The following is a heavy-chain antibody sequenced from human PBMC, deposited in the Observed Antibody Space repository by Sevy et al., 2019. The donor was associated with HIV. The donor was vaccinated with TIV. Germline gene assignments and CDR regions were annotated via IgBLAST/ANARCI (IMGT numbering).Heavy chain of an antibody. CDR2: IWYDGSNK. CDR1: GXTFSSYG. CDR3: ARELYSGYSFYYYYXMDV. V-gene: IGHV3-33*01. J-gene: IGHJ6*02. D-gene: IGHD5-12*01. Sequence: GGSLRLSCAASGXTFSSYGMHWVRQAPGKGLEWVAVIWYDGSNKYYADSVKGRFTISRDNSKNTLCLQMNSLRAEDTAVYYCARELYSGYSFYYYYXMDVWGQGTTVTVSS.